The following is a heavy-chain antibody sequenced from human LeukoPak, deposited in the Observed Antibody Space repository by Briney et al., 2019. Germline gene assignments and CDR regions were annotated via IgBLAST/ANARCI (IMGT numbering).Heavy chain of an antibody. V-gene: IGHV4-59*08. D-gene: IGHD1-1*01. CDR3: ARHMGLGYTYFYPYFDY. Sequence: PSETLSLTCTVSGRSISSYYWSWIRQPPGRGLEWFGYFYYSGSTNYNPSLKSRVTISVDTSKNQFSLKLSSVTAADTAVYYCARHMGLGYTYFYPYFDYWGQGTLVTVSS. CDR2: FYYSGST. J-gene: IGHJ4*01. CDR1: GRSISSYY.